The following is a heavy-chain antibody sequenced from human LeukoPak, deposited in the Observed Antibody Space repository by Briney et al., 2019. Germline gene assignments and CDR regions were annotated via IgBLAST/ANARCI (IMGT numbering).Heavy chain of an antibody. CDR2: IYYSGST. Sequence: PSETLSLTCTVSGGSISSYYWSWIRQPPGKGLEWIGYIYYSGSTNYNPSLKSRVTISVDTSKNQFSLKLSSVTAADTAVYYCARHGASSSPYFDYWGRGTLVTVSS. D-gene: IGHD1-26*01. J-gene: IGHJ4*02. V-gene: IGHV4-59*08. CDR3: ARHGASSSPYFDY. CDR1: GGSISSYY.